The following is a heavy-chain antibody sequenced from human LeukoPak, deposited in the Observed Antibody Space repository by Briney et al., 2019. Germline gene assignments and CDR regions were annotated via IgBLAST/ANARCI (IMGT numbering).Heavy chain of an antibody. V-gene: IGHV3-23*01. CDR3: ARDPRYSSGWYISDAFDI. CDR1: GFTFSSYA. Sequence: GGSLRLSCAASGFTFSSYAMSWVRQAPGKGLEWVSAISGSGGSTYYADSVKGRFTISRDNAKNSLYLQMNSLRAEDTAVYYCARDPRYSSGWYISDAFDIWGQGTMVTVSS. CDR2: ISGSGGST. D-gene: IGHD6-19*01. J-gene: IGHJ3*02.